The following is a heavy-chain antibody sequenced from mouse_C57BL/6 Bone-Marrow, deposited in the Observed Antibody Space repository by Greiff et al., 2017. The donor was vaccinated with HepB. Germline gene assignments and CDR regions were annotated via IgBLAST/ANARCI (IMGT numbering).Heavy chain of an antibody. V-gene: IGHV14-4*01. CDR2: IDPENGDT. J-gene: IGHJ2*01. CDR3: TTNYGSSYHFDY. D-gene: IGHD1-1*01. Sequence: EVKLQESGAELVRPGASVKLSCTASGFNIKDDYMHWVKQRPEQGLEWIGWIDPENGDTEYASKFQGKATITADTSSNTAYLQLSSLTSEDTAVYYCTTNYGSSYHFDYWGQGTTLTVSS. CDR1: GFNIKDDY.